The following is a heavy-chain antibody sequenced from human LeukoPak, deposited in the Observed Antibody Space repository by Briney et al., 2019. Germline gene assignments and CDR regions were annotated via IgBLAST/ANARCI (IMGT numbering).Heavy chain of an antibody. CDR3: AKDRPPLGPFDY. CDR2: IRYDGSNK. J-gene: IGHJ4*02. Sequence: EAGGSLRLSCAASGFTFSSYGMHWVRQAPGKGLEWVAFIRYDGSNKYYADSVKGRFTISRDNSKNTLYLQMNSLRAEDTAVYYCAKDRPPLGPFDYWGQGTLVTVSS. V-gene: IGHV3-30*02. CDR1: GFTFSSYG. D-gene: IGHD6-6*01.